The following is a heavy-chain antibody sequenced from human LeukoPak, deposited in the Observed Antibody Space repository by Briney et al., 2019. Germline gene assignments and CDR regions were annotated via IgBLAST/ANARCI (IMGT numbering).Heavy chain of an antibody. CDR2: ISISGDFI. V-gene: IGHV3-21*01. CDR1: GFTFSSYN. CDR3: AKQLGYCSDGSCYFPY. Sequence: GGSLRLSCAASGFTFSSYNMKWVRQAPGRGLECVSSISISGDFIYYADSVEGRFTISRDNAKNSLYLQMNSLRAEDTAVYYCAKQLGYCSDGSCYFPYWGQGALVTVSS. D-gene: IGHD2-15*01. J-gene: IGHJ4*02.